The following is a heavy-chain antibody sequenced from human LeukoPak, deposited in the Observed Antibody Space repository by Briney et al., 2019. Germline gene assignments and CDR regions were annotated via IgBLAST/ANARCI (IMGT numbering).Heavy chain of an antibody. V-gene: IGHV3-74*01. CDR2: INSDGSTT. Sequence: GGSLRLSCAASGLTFSGYWMHWVRQAPGQGLVWVSRINSDGSTTNYAEYLKGRFTISRDNAKNTLYLQMNSLRSEDTAVYYCARVEGGGDYSKFDYWGQGTLVTVSS. CDR1: GLTFSGYW. D-gene: IGHD2-21*02. J-gene: IGHJ4*02. CDR3: ARVEGGGDYSKFDY.